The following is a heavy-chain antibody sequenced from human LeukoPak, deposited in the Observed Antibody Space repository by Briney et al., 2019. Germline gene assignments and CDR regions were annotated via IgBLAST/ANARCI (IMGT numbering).Heavy chain of an antibody. CDR1: GFTVSSNY. Sequence: GGSLRLSCAASGFTVSSNYMSWVRQAPGKELEWVSVIYSGGSTYYAGSVKGRFTISRDNSKNTLYLQMNSLRAEDTAVYYCARDTYDSNGYNYGIYWGQGTLVTVSS. CDR2: IYSGGST. V-gene: IGHV3-53*01. J-gene: IGHJ4*02. CDR3: ARDTYDSNGYNYGIY. D-gene: IGHD3-22*01.